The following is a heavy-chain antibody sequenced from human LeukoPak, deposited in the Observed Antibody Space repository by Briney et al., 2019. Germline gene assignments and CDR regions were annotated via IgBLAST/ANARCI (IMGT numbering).Heavy chain of an antibody. CDR2: INHSGST. CDR1: GGSFSDYY. D-gene: IGHD6-19*01. V-gene: IGHV4-34*01. J-gene: IGHJ4*02. CDR3: ARGLSSGWYIDY. Sequence: SETLSLTCTVYGGSFSDYYWSWIRQPPGKGLEWIGEINHSGSTRYNPSLKSRVTISVDTSKNQFSLKLSSVTAADTAVYYCARGLSSGWYIDYWAREPWSPSPQ.